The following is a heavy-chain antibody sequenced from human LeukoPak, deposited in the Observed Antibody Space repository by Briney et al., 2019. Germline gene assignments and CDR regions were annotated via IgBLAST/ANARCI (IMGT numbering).Heavy chain of an antibody. V-gene: IGHV1-2*02. CDR3: APGAAMVGPYYFDY. CDR1: GYTFTGYY. D-gene: IGHD5-18*01. Sequence: ASVKVSCKASGYTFTGYYLHWVRQAPGQGLEWMGWINPNSGGTNYAQKFQGRVTMTRDTSISTAYMELSRLRSDDTAVYYCAPGAAMVGPYYFDYWAREPWSPSPQ. CDR2: INPNSGGT. J-gene: IGHJ4*02.